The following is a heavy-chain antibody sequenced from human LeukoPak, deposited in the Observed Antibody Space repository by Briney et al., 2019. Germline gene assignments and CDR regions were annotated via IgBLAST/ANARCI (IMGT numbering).Heavy chain of an antibody. J-gene: IGHJ6*02. CDR2: IYYSGST. CDR1: GGSISSYY. CDR3: ARGVSGYYYAVDV. Sequence: SETLSLTCTVSGGSISSYYWSWVRQPPGKGLEWIGYIYYSGSTNYNPSLKSRVTISVDTSKNQFSLKLSSVIAADTAVYFCARGVSGYYYAVDVWGQGTTVAVS. D-gene: IGHD3-10*01. V-gene: IGHV4-59*01.